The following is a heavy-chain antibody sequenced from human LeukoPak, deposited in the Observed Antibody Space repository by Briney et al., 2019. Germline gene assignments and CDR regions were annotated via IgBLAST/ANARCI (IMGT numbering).Heavy chain of an antibody. CDR1: GGSISSYY. D-gene: IGHD3-10*01. CDR3: ARDNYGSGSDCEDVGFNYYYCMDV. Sequence: SETLSLTCTVSGGSISSYYWSWIRQPAGKGLEWIGRIYTSGSTNYNPSLKSRVTMSVDTSKNQFSLKLSSVTAADTAVYYCARDNYGSGSDCEDVGFNYYYCMDVWGKGTTVTVSS. J-gene: IGHJ6*03. CDR2: IYTSGST. V-gene: IGHV4-4*07.